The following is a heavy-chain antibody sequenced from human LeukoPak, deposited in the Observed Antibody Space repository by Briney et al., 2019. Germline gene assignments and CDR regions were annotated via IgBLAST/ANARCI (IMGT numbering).Heavy chain of an antibody. CDR3: ARLARY. CDR2: INHSGST. J-gene: IGHJ4*02. V-gene: IGHV4-34*01. Sequence: SETLSLTCAVYGVSFSGYYWSWIRQPPGKGLEWIGEINHSGSTNYNPSLKSRVTISVDTSKNQFSLKLSSVTAADTAVYYCARLARYWGQGTLVTVSS. CDR1: GVSFSGYY.